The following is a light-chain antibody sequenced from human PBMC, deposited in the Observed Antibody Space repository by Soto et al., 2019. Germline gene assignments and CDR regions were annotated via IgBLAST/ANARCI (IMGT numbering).Light chain of an antibody. CDR1: QSVSSSY. V-gene: IGKV3-20*01. J-gene: IGKJ4*01. CDR3: QQYGSSPLT. CDR2: GAS. Sequence: EILLTQSPGTLSLSPGERATLSCRASQSVSSSYLAWYQQKPGQAPRLLIYGASSRATGIPDRFSGSGADTDFTLTISGLEPEDFAVYYCQQYGSSPLTFGGGTKVDIK.